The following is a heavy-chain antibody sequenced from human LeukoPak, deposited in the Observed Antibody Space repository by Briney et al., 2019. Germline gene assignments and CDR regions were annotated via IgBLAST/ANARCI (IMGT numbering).Heavy chain of an antibody. CDR1: GFTFSSYA. CDR3: AKGDFIVGAIPGAFDI. J-gene: IGHJ3*02. D-gene: IGHD1-26*01. CDR2: ISGSGGST. Sequence: GGSLRLSCAASGFTFSSYAMSWVRQAPGKGLEWVSAISGSGGSTYYADSVKGRFTISRDNSKNTLYLQMNSLRAEDTAVYYCAKGDFIVGAIPGAFDIWGQGTMVTVSS. V-gene: IGHV3-23*01.